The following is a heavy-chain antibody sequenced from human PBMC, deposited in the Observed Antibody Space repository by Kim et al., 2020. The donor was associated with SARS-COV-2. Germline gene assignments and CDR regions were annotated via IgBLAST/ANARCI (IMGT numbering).Heavy chain of an antibody. J-gene: IGHJ5*02. Sequence: GGSLRLSCAASGFTFGSYAMSWVRQAPGKGREWVSSIRASGGSTYYADSVKGRFTISRDNSKNTLYMQMNSLRVEDTAIYYCAKDRGDYTPTRFDPWGQGTLVTVSS. CDR1: GFTFGSYA. D-gene: IGHD4-17*01. CDR3: AKDRGDYTPTRFDP. V-gene: IGHV3-23*01. CDR2: IRASGGST.